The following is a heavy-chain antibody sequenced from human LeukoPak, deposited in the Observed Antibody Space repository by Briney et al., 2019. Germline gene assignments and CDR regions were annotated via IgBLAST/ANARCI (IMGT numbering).Heavy chain of an antibody. J-gene: IGHJ4*02. V-gene: IGHV3-23*01. CDR1: GFTFSSYA. CDR3: AKRVVVLAAINRYYFDY. Sequence: GGSLRLSCAASGFTFSSYAMSWVRQAPGRGLEWVSVISGSGGSTDYADSVKGRFTISRDNSKNTLYLQMNSLRAEDTALYYCAKRVVVLAAINRYYFDYWGQGTLVTVSS. CDR2: ISGSGGST. D-gene: IGHD2-2*01.